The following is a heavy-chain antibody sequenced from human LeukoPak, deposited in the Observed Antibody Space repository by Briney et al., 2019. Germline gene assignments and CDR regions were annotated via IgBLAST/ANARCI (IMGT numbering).Heavy chain of an antibody. D-gene: IGHD2-2*01. V-gene: IGHV3-64*01. J-gene: IGHJ4*02. Sequence: GGSLRLSCAASGFTFNSYAMHWVRQAPGKGLEYVSAISSDGGSTYYANSVKGRFTISRDNSKNTLYLQMGSLRAEDMAVYYCARGYYSSTSCYSTAIDYWGQGTLVTVSS. CDR3: ARGYYSSTSCYSTAIDY. CDR1: GFTFNSYA. CDR2: ISSDGGST.